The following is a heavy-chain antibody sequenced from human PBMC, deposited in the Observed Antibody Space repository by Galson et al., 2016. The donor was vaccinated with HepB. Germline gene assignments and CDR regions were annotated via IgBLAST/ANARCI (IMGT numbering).Heavy chain of an antibody. CDR2: ISGSGGKT. J-gene: IGHJ4*02. Sequence: SLRLSCAASGFTFSSYAMSWVRQAPGKGLEWVSGISGSGGKTYYADSVKGRFTISRDNSKNTLYLQMNSLRAEDTAVYYCANNLRYCSGGACLHFGYFDYGGQGTLVTVSA. V-gene: IGHV3-23*01. D-gene: IGHD2-15*01. CDR1: GFTFSSYA. CDR3: ANNLRYCSGGACLHFGYFDY.